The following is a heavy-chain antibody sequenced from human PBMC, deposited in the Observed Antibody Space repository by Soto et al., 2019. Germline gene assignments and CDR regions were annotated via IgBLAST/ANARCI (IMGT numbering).Heavy chain of an antibody. J-gene: IGHJ4*02. Sequence: GGSLRLSCAASGFTFSSYAMSWVRQAPGKGLEWVSAISGSGGSTYYADSVKGRFTISRDNSKNTLYLQMNSLRAEDTAVYYCATRGGYTNYYFDYWGQGTLVTVSS. CDR3: ATRGGYTNYYFDY. CDR1: GFTFSSYA. V-gene: IGHV3-23*01. D-gene: IGHD4-4*01. CDR2: ISGSGGST.